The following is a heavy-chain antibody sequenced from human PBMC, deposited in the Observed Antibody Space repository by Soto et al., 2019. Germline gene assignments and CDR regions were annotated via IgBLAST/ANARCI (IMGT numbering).Heavy chain of an antibody. CDR3: ATTQGGGVLRFLEWLLPPSMDV. J-gene: IGHJ6*02. Sequence: PSQTLSLTCAISGDSVSSNSAAWNWIRQSPSRGLEWLGRTYYRSKWYNDYAVSVKSRITINPDTSKNQFSLQLNSVTPEDTAVYYCATTQGGGVLRFLEWLLPPSMDVWGQGTTVTVSS. V-gene: IGHV6-1*01. D-gene: IGHD3-3*01. CDR1: GDSVSSNSAA. CDR2: TYYRSKWYN.